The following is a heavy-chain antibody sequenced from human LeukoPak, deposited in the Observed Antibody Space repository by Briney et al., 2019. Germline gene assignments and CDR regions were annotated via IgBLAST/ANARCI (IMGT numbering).Heavy chain of an antibody. CDR3: AKNRGSFILDTFEFDY. CDR1: GFTFSSYA. J-gene: IGHJ4*02. V-gene: IGHV3-23*01. Sequence: PGGSLRLSCAASGFTFSSYAMSWVRQAPGKGLEWVSAISGSGGSTYYADSVKGRFTISRDNSKNTLCLQMNSLRAEDTAVYYCAKNRGSFILDTFEFDYWGQGTLVTVSS. CDR2: ISGSGGST. D-gene: IGHD1-26*01.